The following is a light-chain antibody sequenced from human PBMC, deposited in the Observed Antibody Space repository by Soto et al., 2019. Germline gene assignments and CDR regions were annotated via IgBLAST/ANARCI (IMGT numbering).Light chain of an antibody. Sequence: EIVFTQSPGTLSLSPGERATLSCRASQSVGDTYLAWYQQKPGQAPRLLIYGASSRDTEIPDRFSGSGSGTEFTLTISRLEPDDFAVYYCQQYGASPQTFGQGTKVDIK. CDR3: QQYGASPQT. CDR1: QSVGDTY. CDR2: GAS. V-gene: IGKV3-20*01. J-gene: IGKJ1*01.